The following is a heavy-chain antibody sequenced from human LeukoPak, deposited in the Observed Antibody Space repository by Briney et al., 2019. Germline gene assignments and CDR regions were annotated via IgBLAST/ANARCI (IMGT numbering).Heavy chain of an antibody. CDR2: MSGSGGST. D-gene: IGHD3-22*01. CDR3: AKDIGSYYASSGYYYY. CDR1: GFTFSSYG. Sequence: PGGSLRLSCAASGFTFSSYGKSWGRQAPGKGLEWVSAMSGSGGSTYYADSVKGRFTISRDNSQNTLYLQMNSLRAEATAVYYCAKDIGSYYASSGYYYYWGQGTLVTVSS. J-gene: IGHJ4*02. V-gene: IGHV3-23*01.